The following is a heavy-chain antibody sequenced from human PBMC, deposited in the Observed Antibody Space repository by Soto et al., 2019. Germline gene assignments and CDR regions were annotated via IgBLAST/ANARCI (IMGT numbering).Heavy chain of an antibody. V-gene: IGHV3-21*01. CDR1: GFTFSSYT. J-gene: IGHJ4*02. D-gene: IGHD3-10*01. Sequence: GGSLRLSCAASGFTFSSYTMNRVRQAPGKGLEWVSSISSGSSYIYYADSVRGRFTISRDNARNSLFLQMSSLRAADTAVYYCARDILSGGAYPDYWGQGTKVTVSS. CDR3: ARDILSGGAYPDY. CDR2: ISSGSSYI.